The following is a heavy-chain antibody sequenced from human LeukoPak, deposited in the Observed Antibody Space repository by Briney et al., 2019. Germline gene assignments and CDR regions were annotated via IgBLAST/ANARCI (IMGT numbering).Heavy chain of an antibody. V-gene: IGHV4-31*03. D-gene: IGHD3-22*01. CDR3: ASRHYYESSGYYSDAFDI. CDR1: GGSIRSGGYY. J-gene: IGHJ3*02. CDR2: IYYSGIT. Sequence: SQTLSLTCTVSGGSIRSGGYYWSWIRQHPGKGLEWIGYIYYSGITYYNPSLKSRVTISVDTSKNQFSLKLNSVTAADTAVYYCASRHYYESSGYYSDAFDIWGQGTMVTVSS.